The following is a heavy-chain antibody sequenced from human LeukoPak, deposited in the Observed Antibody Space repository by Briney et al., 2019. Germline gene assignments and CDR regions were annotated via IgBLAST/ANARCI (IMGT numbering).Heavy chain of an antibody. CDR2: INYSGST. CDR1: GGSFSGYY. Sequence: PSETLSLTCAVYGGSFSGYYWSWIRQPPGKGLEWIGEINYSGSTNYNPSLKSRVTISVDTSKNQYSLKLSSVTAADTAGYYCARGGLSSIAARPGWFDAWGQGTLVTVSS. CDR3: ARGGLSSIAARPGWFDA. V-gene: IGHV4-34*01. D-gene: IGHD6-6*01. J-gene: IGHJ5*02.